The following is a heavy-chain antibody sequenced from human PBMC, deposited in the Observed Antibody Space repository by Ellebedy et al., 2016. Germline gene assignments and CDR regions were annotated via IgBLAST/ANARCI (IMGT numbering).Heavy chain of an antibody. CDR3: TSLTTLGDYFDC. CDR1: GFTFSSYG. CDR2: IWYDGSNK. D-gene: IGHD4/OR15-4a*01. J-gene: IGHJ4*02. Sequence: GESLKISXAASGFTFSSYGMHWVRQAPGKGLEWVAVIWYDGSNKYYADSVKGRFTISRDNSKNTLYLQMNSLRAEDTALYYCTSLTTLGDYFDCWGQGTLVTVSA. V-gene: IGHV3-33*01.